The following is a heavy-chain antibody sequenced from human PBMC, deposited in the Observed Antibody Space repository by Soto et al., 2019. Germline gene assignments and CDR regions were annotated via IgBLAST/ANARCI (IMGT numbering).Heavy chain of an antibody. J-gene: IGHJ4*02. CDR1: GFTFSSFA. CDR2: ISSDVVNY. D-gene: IGHD2-15*01. CDR3: GRGVAWTPKGIGY. V-gene: IGHV3-30-3*01. Sequence: QVQLVESGGGVVQPGRSLRLSCAASGFTFSSFAMHWVRQAPGKGLEWLAVISSDVVNYYYAESVKGRVTVSRDKSKMTVYLEMNMLRNAATAVYYCGRGVAWTPKGIGYWGQGTLVTVSS.